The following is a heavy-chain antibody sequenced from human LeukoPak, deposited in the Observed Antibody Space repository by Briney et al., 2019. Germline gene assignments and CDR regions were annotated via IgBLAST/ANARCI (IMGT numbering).Heavy chain of an antibody. Sequence: SETLSLTCAVYGGSFSDYYWSWIRQPPGKGLEWIGEINHRSTDYNPSLKSRITISIDKSKNHFSLKLTSVTAADTAIYCCARDSYNWNVDAFDPWGQGTLVTVSS. V-gene: IGHV4-34*01. CDR3: ARDSYNWNVDAFDP. CDR1: GGSFSDYY. J-gene: IGHJ5*02. CDR2: INHRST. D-gene: IGHD1-20*01.